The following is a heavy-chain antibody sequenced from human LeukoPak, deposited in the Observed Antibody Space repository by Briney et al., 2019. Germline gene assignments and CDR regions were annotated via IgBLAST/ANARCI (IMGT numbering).Heavy chain of an antibody. Sequence: PSETLSLTCAVYGGSFSDYYWSWIRQPPGKGLEWIGEINHSGSTNYNPSLKSRVTISVDTSKNQFSLKLSSVTAADTAVYYCARGSYSYYYGSGSYGYWGQGTLVTVSS. CDR3: ARGSYSYYYGSGSYGY. V-gene: IGHV4-34*01. D-gene: IGHD3-10*01. CDR2: INHSGST. CDR1: GGSFSDYY. J-gene: IGHJ4*02.